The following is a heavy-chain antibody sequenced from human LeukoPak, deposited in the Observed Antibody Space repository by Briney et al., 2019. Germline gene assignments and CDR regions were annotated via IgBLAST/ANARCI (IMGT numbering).Heavy chain of an antibody. Sequence: GGSLRLPCAASGFTFTEYSIIWVRQAPGKGLEWVSFISDISDRSSTIHYADSVKGRFTISRDNAERSVYLQMNSLRADDTAVYYCARVRGPTLKTCYMDVWGTGTTVTVSS. V-gene: IGHV3-48*04. D-gene: IGHD3-10*01. CDR2: ISDRSSTI. J-gene: IGHJ6*03. CDR1: GFTFTEYS. CDR3: ARVRGPTLKTCYMDV.